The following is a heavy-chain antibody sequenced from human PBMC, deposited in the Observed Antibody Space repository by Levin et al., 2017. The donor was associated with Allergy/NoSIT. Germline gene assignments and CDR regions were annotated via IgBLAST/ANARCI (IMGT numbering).Heavy chain of an antibody. J-gene: IGHJ6*03. CDR2: IIPIFGTP. CDR1: GGTFSKYA. Sequence: SVKVSCKSSGGTFSKYAISWVRQAPGQGPEWLGGIIPIFGTPHYAQRFQGRVTITADTSTNTAQMELSSLRSEDTAVYYCASATSEDFLSGYYFFMDVWGQGTTVTVSS. D-gene: IGHD3-3*01. CDR3: ASATSEDFLSGYYFFMDV. V-gene: IGHV1-69*06.